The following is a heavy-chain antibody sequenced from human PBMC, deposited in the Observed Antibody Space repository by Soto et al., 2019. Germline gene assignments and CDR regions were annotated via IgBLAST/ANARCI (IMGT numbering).Heavy chain of an antibody. V-gene: IGHV1-69*18. CDR3: ARDTECEGGSCLSGS. CDR2: VIPIFHST. D-gene: IGHD2-15*01. CDR1: GGSFSSLS. J-gene: IGHJ5*02. Sequence: QVQLVQSEAEVKKPGSSVTLSCKTSGGSFSSLSINWIRQAPGQGPEWMGSVIPIFHSTTYAQEFQGRLTISADESTATAHMQLSSLRSDDTAVYYCARDTECEGGSCLSGSWGQGTLLTVSS.